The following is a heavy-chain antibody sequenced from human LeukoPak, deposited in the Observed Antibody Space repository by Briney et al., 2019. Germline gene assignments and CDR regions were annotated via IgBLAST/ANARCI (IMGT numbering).Heavy chain of an antibody. CDR1: GFTFTTYG. Sequence: GGSLRLSCAASGFTFTTYGMHWVRQAPGKGLEWVAVISYDGSKKYYADSVKGRFTISRDNSKNTLYLQMNSLRAEDTALYYCAKGCSSASCYNGWGQGTLVTVSS. CDR3: AKGCSSASCYNG. CDR2: ISYDGSKK. V-gene: IGHV3-30*18. D-gene: IGHD2-2*02. J-gene: IGHJ4*02.